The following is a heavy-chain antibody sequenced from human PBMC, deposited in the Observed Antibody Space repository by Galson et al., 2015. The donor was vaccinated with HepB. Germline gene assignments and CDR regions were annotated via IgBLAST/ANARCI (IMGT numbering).Heavy chain of an antibody. CDR2: ITGSGGNI. Sequence: SLRLSCAASGFTFSNNAMTWVRQAPGKGLEWVAWITGSGGNIYYADSVKGRFTISRDNSKNTLYLQMNSLRVEDTAIYYCAKFRGIGSQSYYYFAYWGQGTLVTVSS. J-gene: IGHJ4*02. CDR3: AKFRGIGSQSYYYFAY. CDR1: GFTFSNNA. V-gene: IGHV3-23*01. D-gene: IGHD2/OR15-2a*01.